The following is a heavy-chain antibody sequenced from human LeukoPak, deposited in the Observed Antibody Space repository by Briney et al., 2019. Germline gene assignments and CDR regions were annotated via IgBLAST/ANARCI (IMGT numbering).Heavy chain of an antibody. D-gene: IGHD1/OR15-1a*01. V-gene: IGHV4-31*03. J-gene: IGHJ4*02. CDR2: ISYSGST. CDR1: GDSMSYSAYC. CDR3: ARGRYNWNNLNFDY. Sequence: SETLSLTCTVSGDSMSYSAYCWNWIRQHPGKGLEWIGYISYSGSTCYNPSLKSRVTISIDTSKSQFSLKLSSVSAADTAVFYCARGRYNWNNLNFDYWGQGTVVTVSS.